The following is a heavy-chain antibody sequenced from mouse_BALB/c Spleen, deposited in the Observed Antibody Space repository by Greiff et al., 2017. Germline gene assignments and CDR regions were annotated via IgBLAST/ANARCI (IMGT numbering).Heavy chain of an antibody. CDR1: GFNIKDTY. D-gene: IGHD1-1*01. V-gene: IGHV14-3*02. CDR2: IDPANGNT. CDR3: AREGLLRYAMDY. J-gene: IGHJ4*01. Sequence: EVKLQESGAELVKPGASVKLSCTASGFNIKDTYMHWVKQRPEQGLEWIGRIDPANGNTKYDPKFQGKATITADTSSNTAYLQLSSLTSEDTAVYYCAREGLLRYAMDYWGQGTSVTVSS.